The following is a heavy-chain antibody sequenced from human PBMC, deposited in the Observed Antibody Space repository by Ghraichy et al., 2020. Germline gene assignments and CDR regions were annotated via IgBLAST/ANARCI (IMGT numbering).Heavy chain of an antibody. CDR1: GYTFTGYY. V-gene: IGHV1-2*02. Sequence: ASVKVSCKACGYTFTGYYIHWLRQARGHGLEWMGWINPYSGGTNFAQKFHGRVTLTRDTSISTAYMELSTLRSDDTAVHYFEKIKSSTSGLVAVADHYYYYMDVWGKGTTVTVAS. CDR2: INPYSGGT. D-gene: IGHD2-2*01. J-gene: IGHJ6*03. CDR3: EKIKSSTSGLVAVADHYYYYMDV.